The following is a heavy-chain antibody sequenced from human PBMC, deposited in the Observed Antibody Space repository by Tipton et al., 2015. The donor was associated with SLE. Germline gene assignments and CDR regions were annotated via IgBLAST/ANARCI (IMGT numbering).Heavy chain of an antibody. Sequence: TLSLTCTVSGGSFSSYYWTWIRQPPGKGLEWIGLVYHTGAVSYNPSLNGRVTISIDTSTKQFSLEVRSVTAADTAVYYCVRLRSKVLIDYWGQGTLVTVSS. CDR1: GGSFSSYY. CDR2: VYHTGAV. J-gene: IGHJ4*02. CDR3: VRLRSKVLIDY. D-gene: IGHD2-8*01. V-gene: IGHV4-59*12.